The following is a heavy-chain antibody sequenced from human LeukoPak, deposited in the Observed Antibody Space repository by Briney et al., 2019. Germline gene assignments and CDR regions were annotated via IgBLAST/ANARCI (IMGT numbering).Heavy chain of an antibody. Sequence: GGSLRLSCAASGFTFSSYGMHWVRQAPGKGLEWVAFIRYDGSNEYYADSVKGRFTISRDNSKNTLYLQMNSLRAEDTAVYYCAKDLVNYDSSGLFDYWGQGTLVTVSS. CDR3: AKDLVNYDSSGLFDY. CDR1: GFTFSSYG. D-gene: IGHD3-22*01. V-gene: IGHV3-30*02. CDR2: IRYDGSNE. J-gene: IGHJ4*02.